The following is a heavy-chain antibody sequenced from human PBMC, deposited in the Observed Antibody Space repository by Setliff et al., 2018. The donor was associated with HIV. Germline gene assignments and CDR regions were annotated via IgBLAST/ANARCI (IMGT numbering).Heavy chain of an antibody. V-gene: IGHV4-39*01. D-gene: IGHD3-22*01. Sequence: PSETLSLTCTVSGGSISSSNYYWGWIRQPPGKGLEYIGSIYHSGSTYYNPSLKSRVTISVDTSKNQFSLKLNHVTAADTAVYYCASRVYYYDSSGYLREEGFGPWGQGTLVTVSS. CDR3: ASRVYYYDSSGYLREEGFGP. CDR1: GGSISSSNYY. CDR2: IYHSGST. J-gene: IGHJ5*02.